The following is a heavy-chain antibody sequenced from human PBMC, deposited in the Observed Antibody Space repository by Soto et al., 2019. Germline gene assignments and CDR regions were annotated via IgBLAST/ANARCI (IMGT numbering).Heavy chain of an antibody. CDR1: GFTFSSYA. CDR2: ISGGGGST. CDR3: AKGNYDFWSGRMDV. D-gene: IGHD3-3*01. J-gene: IGHJ6*02. V-gene: IGHV3-23*01. Sequence: GESLKISCAASGFTFSSYAMSWVRQAPGKGLEWVSGISGGGGSTYYTDSVKGRFTISRDNSKNTLYLQMNSLRAEDTAVYYCAKGNYDFWSGRMDVWGQGTTVTVSS.